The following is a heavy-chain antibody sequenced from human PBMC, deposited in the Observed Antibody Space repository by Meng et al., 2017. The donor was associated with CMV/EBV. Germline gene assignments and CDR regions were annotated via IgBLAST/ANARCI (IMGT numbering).Heavy chain of an antibody. CDR3: ARDLMNCSSTSCANWFDL. Sequence: GERPVSRPRLWRPSGTLSPTITSPGGSISSYYWSWIRQPAGKGLEWIGRIYTSGSTNYNPSLKSRVTMSVDTSKNQFSLKLSSVTAADTAVYYCARDLMNCSSTSCANWFDLWGQGTLVTVSS. J-gene: IGHJ5*02. CDR2: IYTSGST. V-gene: IGHV4-4*07. CDR1: GGSISSYY. D-gene: IGHD2-2*01.